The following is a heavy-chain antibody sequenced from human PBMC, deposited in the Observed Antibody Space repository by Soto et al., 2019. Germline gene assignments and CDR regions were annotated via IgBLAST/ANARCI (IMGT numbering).Heavy chain of an antibody. CDR1: GFTFSSYG. Sequence: GGSLRLSCAASGFTFSSYGMHWVRQAPGKGLEWVAVISYDGSNKYYADSVKGRFTISRDNSKNTLYLQMNSLRAEDTAVYYCANPQWGDNSGYYGYWGQGTLVTVSS. J-gene: IGHJ4*02. CDR3: ANPQWGDNSGYYGY. CDR2: ISYDGSNK. V-gene: IGHV3-30*18. D-gene: IGHD3-22*01.